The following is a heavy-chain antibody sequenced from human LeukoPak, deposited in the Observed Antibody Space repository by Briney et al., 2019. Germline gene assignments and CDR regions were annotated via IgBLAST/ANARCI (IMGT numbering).Heavy chain of an antibody. CDR2: ISAYNGNT. Sequence: ASVKVSCKASGYTFTSYDINWVRQAPGQGLEWMGWISAYNGNTNYAQKLQGRVTMTTDTSTSTAYMELRSLRSDDTAVYYCARELRGSYYRSLVGHFDYWGQGTLVTVSS. J-gene: IGHJ4*02. CDR1: GYTFTSYD. D-gene: IGHD1-26*01. CDR3: ARELRGSYYRSLVGHFDY. V-gene: IGHV1-18*01.